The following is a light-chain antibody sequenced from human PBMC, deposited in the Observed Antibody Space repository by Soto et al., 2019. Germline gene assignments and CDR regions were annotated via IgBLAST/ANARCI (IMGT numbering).Light chain of an antibody. V-gene: IGKV1-5*03. Sequence: DIHMTQSPSTLSGSVGNIFTITCRASQSISEWLAWYQQKPGKAPRLLIYKASTLESGVPSRFRGRGSGTEFTLTIRSLQNDDFETYYCQHYNSFAWTFGQGTKVDIK. CDR3: QHYNSFAWT. CDR2: KAS. CDR1: QSISEW. J-gene: IGKJ1*01.